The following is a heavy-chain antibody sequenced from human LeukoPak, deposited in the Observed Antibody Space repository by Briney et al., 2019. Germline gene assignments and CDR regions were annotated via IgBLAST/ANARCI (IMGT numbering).Heavy chain of an antibody. CDR2: ISRSGDIT. CDR3: ATEGFYY. J-gene: IGHJ4*02. V-gene: IGHV3-23*01. Sequence: PGGSLRLSCAASGAAFTKYGMKWVRQAAGAGLEYISGISRSGDITHYADSVKGRFTISRDNVQNTPYLQMNSLRADDTALYYCATEGFYYWGPGTQVTVSS. CDR1: GAAFTKYG.